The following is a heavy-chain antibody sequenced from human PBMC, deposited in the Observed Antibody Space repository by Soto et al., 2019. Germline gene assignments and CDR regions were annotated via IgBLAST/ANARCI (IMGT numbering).Heavy chain of an antibody. D-gene: IGHD5-18*01. CDR1: GGTFSSYA. CDR3: ARGQRIQLLEHPTVVPYYYYGMDV. Sequence: QVQLVQSGAEVKKPGSSVKVSCKASGGTFSSYAISWVRQAPGQGLEWMGGIIPIFGTANYAQKFQGRVTITADESTSTAYRELSSLRSEDTAVYYCARGQRIQLLEHPTVVPYYYYGMDVWGQGTTVTVSS. CDR2: IIPIFGTA. J-gene: IGHJ6*02. V-gene: IGHV1-69*12.